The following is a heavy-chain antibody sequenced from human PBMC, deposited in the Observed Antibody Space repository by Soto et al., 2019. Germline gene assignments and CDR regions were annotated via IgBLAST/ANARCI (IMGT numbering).Heavy chain of an antibody. CDR3: ARARSSGWYVFFAY. J-gene: IGHJ4*02. Sequence: QVQLVQSGAEVKKPGASVKVSCKASGYTFTSYAMHWVRQAPGQRLEWMGWINAGNGNTKYSQKFQGRVTITRDTSASTAYMELSSLRSEDTAVYYCARARSSGWYVFFAYWGQGTLVTVSS. CDR2: INAGNGNT. CDR1: GYTFTSYA. V-gene: IGHV1-3*01. D-gene: IGHD6-19*01.